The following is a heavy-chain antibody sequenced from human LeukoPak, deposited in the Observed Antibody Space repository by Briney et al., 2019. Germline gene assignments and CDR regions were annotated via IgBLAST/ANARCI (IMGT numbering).Heavy chain of an antibody. CDR3: AKSIAVATGLFDY. V-gene: IGHV1-69*04. J-gene: IGHJ4*02. Sequence: GASVKVSCKASGGTFSSYAISWVRQAPGQGLEWMGRIIPILGIANYAQKFQGRVTITAGKSTSTAYMELSSLRSEDTAVYYCAKSIAVATGLFDYWGQGTLVTVSS. CDR2: IIPILGIA. CDR1: GGTFSSYA. D-gene: IGHD6-19*01.